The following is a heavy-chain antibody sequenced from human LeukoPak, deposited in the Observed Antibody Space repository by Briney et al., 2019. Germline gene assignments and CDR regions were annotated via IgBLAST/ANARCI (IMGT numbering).Heavy chain of an antibody. CDR2: IYSGGST. CDR1: GFTVNSNY. J-gene: IGHJ5*02. D-gene: IGHD6-13*01. Sequence: GGSLRLSCAVSGFTVNSNYMTWVRQAPGKGLEWVSVIYSGGSTYYADSVKGRFTISRHNSKNTLYLQMNSLRAEDTAVHYCARGRNSSWYWGFDPWGQGTLVTVSS. V-gene: IGHV3-53*04. CDR3: ARGRNSSWYWGFDP.